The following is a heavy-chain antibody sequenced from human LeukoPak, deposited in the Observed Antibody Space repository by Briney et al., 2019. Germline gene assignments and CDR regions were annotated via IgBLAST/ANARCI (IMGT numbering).Heavy chain of an antibody. Sequence: PSETLSLTCTVSGGSISSSSYYWGWIRQPPGKGLEWIGSIYYSGSTYYNPSLKSRVTISVDTSKNQFSLKLSSVTAADTAVYYCARLGNIYLSEEPDYWGQGTLVTVSS. CDR2: IYYSGST. D-gene: IGHD2/OR15-2a*01. J-gene: IGHJ4*02. CDR3: ARLGNIYLSEEPDY. V-gene: IGHV4-39*01. CDR1: GGSISSSSYY.